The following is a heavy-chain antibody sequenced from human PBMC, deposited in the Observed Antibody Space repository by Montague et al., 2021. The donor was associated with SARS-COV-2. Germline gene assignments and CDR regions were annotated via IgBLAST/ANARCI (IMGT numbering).Heavy chain of an antibody. D-gene: IGHD3-22*01. CDR1: GGPISSSSYD. V-gene: IGHV4-39*01. Sequence: SETLSLTCAGDGGPISSSSYDWGGSGQAPGKGLERIGRIYYGGRTNYNPSLKSRVTISVDTSKNQFSLKLSSVTAADTAVYYCASPTYYYDSSGSDAFDIWGHGKMVTVYS. CDR3: ASPTYYYDSSGSDAFDI. CDR2: IYYGGRT. J-gene: IGHJ3*02.